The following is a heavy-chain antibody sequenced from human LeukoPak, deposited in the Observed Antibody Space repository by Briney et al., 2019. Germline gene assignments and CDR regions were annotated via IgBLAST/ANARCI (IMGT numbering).Heavy chain of an antibody. D-gene: IGHD3-9*01. Sequence: SETLSLTCAVYGGSFSGYYWSWIRQPPGKGLEWIGEINHSGSTNYNPSLKSRVTISVDTSKNQFSLKLSSVTAAVFFFKQKTAYDILSKVGGFDPWGQGTLVTVSS. CDR3: TAYDILSKVGGFDP. CDR2: INHSGST. J-gene: IGHJ5*02. V-gene: IGHV4-34*01. CDR1: GGSFSGYY.